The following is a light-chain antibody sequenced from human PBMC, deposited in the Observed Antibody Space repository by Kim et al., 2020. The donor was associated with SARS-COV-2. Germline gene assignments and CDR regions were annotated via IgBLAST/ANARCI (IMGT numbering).Light chain of an antibody. V-gene: IGKV2-28*01. CDR2: WGS. CDR3: MQALQTPPYT. J-gene: IGKJ2*01. CDR1: QSLLNTNGKHY. Sequence: DIVMTQSPFSLSVTLGEPASISCRSSQSLLNTNGKHYLDWYLQKPGQPPHLLIYWGSDRASGVPDRFSGSGSGTDFTLKISRVEAEDVGIYYCMQALQTPPYTFGQGTKLEI.